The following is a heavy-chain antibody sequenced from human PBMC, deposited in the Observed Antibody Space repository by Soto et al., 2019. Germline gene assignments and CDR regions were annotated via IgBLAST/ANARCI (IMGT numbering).Heavy chain of an antibody. D-gene: IGHD3-10*01. CDR3: AKDINHWFESPIDS. Sequence: EVQLVESGGGLVQPGRSLRLSCAASGFTFEDYGMHWVRQAPGKGLEWGSGISWKSGSIGNEDSVKGLVTISRDNAKNSLYLQMNSLRAEDTALYYCAKDINHWFESPIDSWGQGTLVTVSS. V-gene: IGHV3-9*01. CDR1: GFTFEDYG. CDR2: ISWKSGSI. J-gene: IGHJ4*02.